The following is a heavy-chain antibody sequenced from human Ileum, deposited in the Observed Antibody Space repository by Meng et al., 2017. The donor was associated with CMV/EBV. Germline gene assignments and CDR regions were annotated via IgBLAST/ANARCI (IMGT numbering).Heavy chain of an antibody. D-gene: IGHD6-19*01. J-gene: IGHJ6*02. V-gene: IGHV1-18*01. CDR3: ARGGAVAGTTYYYYGMDV. CDR2: ISAYNGNT. CDR1: GYTFTSYG. Sequence: ASVKVSCKASGYTFTSYGISWVRQAPGQGLEWMGWISAYNGNTNYAQKLQGRVTMTTDTSTSTAYMELRSLRSDDTAVYYCARGGAVAGTTYYYYGMDVWGQGPTVTVSS.